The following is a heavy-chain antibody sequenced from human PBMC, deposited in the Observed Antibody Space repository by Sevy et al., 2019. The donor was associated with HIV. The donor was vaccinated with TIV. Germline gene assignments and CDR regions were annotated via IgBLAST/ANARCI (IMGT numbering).Heavy chain of an antibody. CDR2: IRSKGNSYAT. D-gene: IGHD6-13*01. J-gene: IGHJ4*02. CDR1: GFTFSGSA. Sequence: GGSLRLSCAASGFTFSGSAMQWVRQASGKGLEWVGRIRSKGNSYATAYAASLKGRFTISRDDSKNTVYLQMTSLKTEDTAVYYCTRGGARDSSSWYDYFDYWGQGTLVTVSS. V-gene: IGHV3-73*01. CDR3: TRGGARDSSSWYDYFDY.